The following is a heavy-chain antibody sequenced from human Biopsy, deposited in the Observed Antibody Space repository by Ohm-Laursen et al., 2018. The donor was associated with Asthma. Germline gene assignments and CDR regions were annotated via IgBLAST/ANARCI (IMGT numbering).Heavy chain of an antibody. CDR2: ILFDGRKI. V-gene: IGHV3-30*18. Sequence: SLRLSCAASGFNFHNYGMNWVRRAPGKGLEWVAQILFDGRKINYPDSVKGRFTISRDNSKNMVYLPMNSLRPEDTAVYYCAKDRVAGRSYYFDYWGQGSLVSVSS. D-gene: IGHD6-13*01. CDR3: AKDRVAGRSYYFDY. CDR1: GFNFHNYG. J-gene: IGHJ4*02.